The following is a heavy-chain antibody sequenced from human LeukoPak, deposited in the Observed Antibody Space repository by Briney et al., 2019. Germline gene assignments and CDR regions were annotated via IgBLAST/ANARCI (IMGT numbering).Heavy chain of an antibody. J-gene: IGHJ4*02. CDR3: ARVVRDTAMGYYFDY. CDR2: IIPILGIA. D-gene: IGHD5-18*01. CDR1: GYTFTNYA. Sequence: GASVKVSCKASGYTFTNYAISWVRQAPGQGLEWMGRIIPILGIANYAQKFQGRVTITADKSTSTAYMELSSLRSEDTAVYYCARVVRDTAMGYYFDYWGQGTLVTVSS. V-gene: IGHV1-69*04.